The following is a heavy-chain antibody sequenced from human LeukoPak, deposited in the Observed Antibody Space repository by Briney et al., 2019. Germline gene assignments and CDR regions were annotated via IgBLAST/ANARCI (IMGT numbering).Heavy chain of an antibody. CDR2: INHRGST. V-gene: IGHV4-34*01. CDR3: ARGDILTGYSY. J-gene: IGHJ4*02. CDR1: GGSFRGYS. D-gene: IGHD3-9*01. Sequence: SETLSLTCAVYGGSFRGYSWSWFRQPPGQGLEWIGEINHRGSTKYNPSLKSRVTISVDTSKNQFSLNLRSATAADTAVYYCARGDILTGYSYWGQGTLVTVSS.